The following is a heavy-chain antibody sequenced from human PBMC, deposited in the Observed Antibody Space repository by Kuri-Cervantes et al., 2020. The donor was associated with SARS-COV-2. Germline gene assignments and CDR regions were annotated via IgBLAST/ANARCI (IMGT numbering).Heavy chain of an antibody. Sequence: GGSLRLSCAASGFTFSSYAMHWVRQAPGKGLEWVAVISYDGSNKYYADSVKGRFTISRDNSKNTLSLQMNNLRPEDTGVYYCAGFPEWELLPFDIWGQGTMVTVSS. CDR2: ISYDGSNK. D-gene: IGHD1-26*01. J-gene: IGHJ3*02. CDR3: AGFPEWELLPFDI. CDR1: GFTFSSYA. V-gene: IGHV3-30-3*01.